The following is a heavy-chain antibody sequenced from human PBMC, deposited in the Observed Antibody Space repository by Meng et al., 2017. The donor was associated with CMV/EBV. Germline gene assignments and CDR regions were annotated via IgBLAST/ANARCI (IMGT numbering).Heavy chain of an antibody. D-gene: IGHD3-22*01. Sequence: SLNISCAASGFISSRYRMHWVRQAPGKGLEWVAIISYDGSNKYYADSVKGRFTISRDTSKSTVYLQMSSLRADDTAVYYCARAHSGDYYGSNGYYYYYGMDVWGQGTTVTVSS. CDR2: ISYDGSNK. CDR1: GFISSRYR. CDR3: ARAHSGDYYGSNGYYYYYGMDV. V-gene: IGHV3-30-3*01. J-gene: IGHJ6*02.